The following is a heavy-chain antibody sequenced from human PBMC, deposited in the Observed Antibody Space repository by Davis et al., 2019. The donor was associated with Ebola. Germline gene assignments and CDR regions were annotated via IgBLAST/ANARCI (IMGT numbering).Heavy chain of an antibody. Sequence: MPGGSLRLSCTVSGGSISSHYWTWIRQPPGKGLEWIGHIHYSGSTHYNPSLKSRVTISVDTSKNQFSLKLRSVTAADTAVYYCARQGWSGYSLRHWLDLWGRGTLVTVSS. CDR3: ARQGWSGYSLRHWLDL. V-gene: IGHV4-59*08. CDR1: GGSISSHY. CDR2: IHYSGST. D-gene: IGHD3-3*01. J-gene: IGHJ5*02.